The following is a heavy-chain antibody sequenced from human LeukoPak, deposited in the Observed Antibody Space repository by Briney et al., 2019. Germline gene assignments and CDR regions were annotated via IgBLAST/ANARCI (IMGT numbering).Heavy chain of an antibody. D-gene: IGHD6-6*01. CDR2: IHYSGNT. V-gene: IGHV4-59*01. CDR3: AREGLYSSSSYFDF. J-gene: IGHJ4*02. CDR1: GGSISSDY. Sequence: SETLSLTCTVSGGSISSDYWSWIRQPPGKGLEWIGYIHYSGNTNYNPSLRSRVTMSLDTSKNHFSLTLGSVTAADTAVYYCAREGLYSSSSYFDFWGQGTLVTVSS.